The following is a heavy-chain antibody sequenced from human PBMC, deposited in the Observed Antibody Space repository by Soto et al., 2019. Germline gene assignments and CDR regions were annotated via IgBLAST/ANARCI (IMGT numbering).Heavy chain of an antibody. J-gene: IGHJ6*02. CDR1: GGSISSYY. D-gene: IGHD4-4*01. CDR3: ARGGPYSNSYYYYGMDV. V-gene: IGHV4-4*07. Sequence: SETLSLTCTVSGGSISSYYWSWIRQPAGKGLEWIGRSYTSGSTNYNPSLKSRVTMSVDTSKNQFSLKLSSVTAADTAVYYCARGGPYSNSYYYYGMDVWGQGTTVTVSS. CDR2: SYTSGST.